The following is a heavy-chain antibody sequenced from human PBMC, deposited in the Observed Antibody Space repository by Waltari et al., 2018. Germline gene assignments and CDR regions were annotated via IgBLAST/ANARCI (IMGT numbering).Heavy chain of an antibody. D-gene: IGHD1-26*01. CDR1: GYSISSGYY. CDR2: IYHSGST. J-gene: IGHJ4*02. V-gene: IGHV4-38-2*01. CDR3: ARHHSGSYHSDY. Sequence: QVQLQESGPGLVKPSETLSLTCAVSGYSISSGYYWGWIRQPPGKGLEWIGSIYHSGSTYYNPSLKSRVTISVDTSKNQFSLKLSTVTAADTAVYYCARHHSGSYHSDYWGQGTLVTVSS.